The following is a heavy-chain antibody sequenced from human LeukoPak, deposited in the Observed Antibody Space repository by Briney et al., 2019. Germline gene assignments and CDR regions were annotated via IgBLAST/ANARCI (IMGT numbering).Heavy chain of an antibody. Sequence: GRALRLSCAASGFTFRTYSIHWVRQAPGKGLEWVTVVSADGRTQLYSDSVKGRFTISRDNSLNTLHLQMNSLRTEDTAVYYCAREFGHNRWYFDYWGQGALVTVSS. V-gene: IGHV3-30*03. CDR1: GFTFRTYS. D-gene: IGHD5-24*01. J-gene: IGHJ4*02. CDR2: VSADGRTQ. CDR3: AREFGHNRWYFDY.